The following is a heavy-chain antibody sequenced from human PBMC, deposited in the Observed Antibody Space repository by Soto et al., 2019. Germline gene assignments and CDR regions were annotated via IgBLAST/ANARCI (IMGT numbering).Heavy chain of an antibody. V-gene: IGHV3-48*01. CDR2: ISGSGTTM. Sequence: GGSLRLSGAASGFTFSSHNMIWVRQAPGKGLEWVSYISGSGTTMYYADSVKGRFTTSRDNANKSLYLQMNSLRAEDTAVYFCARGGYIPTTIPTVWGQGTTVTVSS. J-gene: IGHJ6*02. CDR3: ARGGYIPTTIPTV. D-gene: IGHD5-12*01. CDR1: GFTFSSHN.